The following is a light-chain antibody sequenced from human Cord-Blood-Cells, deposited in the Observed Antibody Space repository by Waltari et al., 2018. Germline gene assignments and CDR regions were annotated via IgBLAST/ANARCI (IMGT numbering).Light chain of an antibody. V-gene: IGLV2-11*01. CDR3: CSYAGSYTAYV. Sequence: QSALTQPRSVSGSPGQSVTIPCTGTSSDVGGYNYVSWYQQHPGKAPTLMIYDVSKRPSGVPDSFSGSKSGNTASLTISGLQAEDEADYYCCSYAGSYTAYVFGTGTKVTVL. CDR2: DVS. CDR1: SSDVGGYNY. J-gene: IGLJ1*01.